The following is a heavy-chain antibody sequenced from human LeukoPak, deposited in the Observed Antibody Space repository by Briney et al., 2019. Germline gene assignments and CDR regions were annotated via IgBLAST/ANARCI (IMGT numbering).Heavy chain of an antibody. V-gene: IGHV4-30-4*08. Sequence: PSQTLSLTCTVSGGSISSGDYYWSWIRQPPEKGLEWIGYIYYSGSTYYNPSLKSRVTISVDTSKNQFSLKLSSVTAADTAVYYCARARITMIVVVDPYFDYWGQGTLVTVSS. CDR3: ARARITMIVVVDPYFDY. CDR2: IYYSGST. CDR1: GGSISSGDYY. D-gene: IGHD3-22*01. J-gene: IGHJ4*02.